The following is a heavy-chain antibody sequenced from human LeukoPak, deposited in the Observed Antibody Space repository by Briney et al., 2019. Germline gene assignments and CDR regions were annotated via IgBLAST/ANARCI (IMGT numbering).Heavy chain of an antibody. CDR3: AKLRAGYTSGMDV. J-gene: IGHJ6*03. CDR2: ISGSGGST. V-gene: IGHV3-23*01. Sequence: PGGSLRLSCAASGFTFSSYAMSWVRQAPGKGLEWVSAISGSGGSTYYADSVKGRFTISRDNAKNTLYLQMNSLRAEDTAVYYCAKLRAGYTSGMDVWGKGTTVTVSS. CDR1: GFTFSSYA. D-gene: IGHD5-18*01.